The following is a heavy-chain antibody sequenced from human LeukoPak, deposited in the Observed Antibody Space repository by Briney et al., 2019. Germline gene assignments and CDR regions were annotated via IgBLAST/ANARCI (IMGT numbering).Heavy chain of an antibody. D-gene: IGHD2-2*01. CDR1: GFTFSSYW. J-gene: IGHJ4*02. V-gene: IGHV3-74*01. CDR3: ARLPAYCSSTSCYYDY. Sequence: GGSLRLSCAASGFTFSSYWMHWVRQAPGKGLVWVSRINTDGSSTSYADSVKGRFTISRDNAKNTAYLQMNSLRAEDTAVYYCARLPAYCSSTSCYYDYWGQGTLVTVSS. CDR2: INTDGSST.